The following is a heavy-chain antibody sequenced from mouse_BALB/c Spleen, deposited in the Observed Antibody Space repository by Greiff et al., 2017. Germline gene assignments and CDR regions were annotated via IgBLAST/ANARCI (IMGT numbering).Heavy chain of an antibody. CDR2: IWSDGST. V-gene: IGHV2-6-2*01. Sequence: VKLMESGPDLVAPSQSLSITCTVSGFSLTSYGVHWVRQPPGKGLEWLVVIWSDGSTTYNSALKSRLSISKDNSKSQVFLKMNSLQTDDTAMYYCARHRGGVYAMDYWGQGTSVTVSS. CDR1: GFSLTSYG. J-gene: IGHJ4*01. CDR3: ARHRGGVYAMDY.